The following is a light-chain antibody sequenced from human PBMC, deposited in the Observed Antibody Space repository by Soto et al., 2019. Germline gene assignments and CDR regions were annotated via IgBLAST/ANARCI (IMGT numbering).Light chain of an antibody. CDR2: EVS. CDR1: SSDVGDYDY. V-gene: IGLV2-14*01. Sequence: QYVLTQPASVSGSPGQSITISCTGTSSDVGDYDYVSWYQQYAGKAPKMMIYEVSNRPSGVSNRFSGSKSGNTASLTISGLQAEDEADYYCSSYRSSNTLLFGGGTKLTVL. J-gene: IGLJ2*01. CDR3: SSYRSSNTLL.